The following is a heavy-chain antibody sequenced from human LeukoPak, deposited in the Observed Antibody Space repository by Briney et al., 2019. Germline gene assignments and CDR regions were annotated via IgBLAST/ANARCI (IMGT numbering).Heavy chain of an antibody. CDR1: GYTFIDYY. J-gene: IGHJ4*02. V-gene: IGHV1-2*02. Sequence: ASVKVSCKASGYTFIDYYMHGVRQAPGQGLEWVAWINPKNGDTKYAQKFQGRVTVTRDTSINTAYMELRSLRSDDTAVYYCAREWDYYAVWGQGTMVSVSS. D-gene: IGHD3-10*01. CDR3: AREWDYYAV. CDR2: INPKNGDT.